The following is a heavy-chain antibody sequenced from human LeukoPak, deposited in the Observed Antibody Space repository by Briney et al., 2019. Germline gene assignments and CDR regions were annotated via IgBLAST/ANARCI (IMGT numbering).Heavy chain of an antibody. V-gene: IGHV1-2*02. D-gene: IGHD3-22*01. Sequence: ASVKVSCKASGYTFTGYYMHWVRQAPGQGLEWMGWINPNSGGTNYTQKFQGRVTMTRDTSISTAYMELSRLRSDDTAVYYCARDSFPGRYYEGAFDIWGLGTMVTVSS. CDR3: ARDSFPGRYYEGAFDI. J-gene: IGHJ3*02. CDR1: GYTFTGYY. CDR2: INPNSGGT.